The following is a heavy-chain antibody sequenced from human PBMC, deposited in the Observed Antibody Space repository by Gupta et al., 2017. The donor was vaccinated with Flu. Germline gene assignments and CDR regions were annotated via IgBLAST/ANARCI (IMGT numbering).Heavy chain of an antibody. D-gene: IGHD3-16*02. V-gene: IGHV3-33*01. Sequence: GKGPEWVAVICFDGVNTYYAGSVKGRFSISRDNSKNTLYLEMTSLRTEDTALYFCARGTVKPSLRDRNRLFDFWGQGTLVTVSS. CDR2: ICFDGVNT. CDR3: ARGTVKPSLRDRNRLFDF. J-gene: IGHJ4*02.